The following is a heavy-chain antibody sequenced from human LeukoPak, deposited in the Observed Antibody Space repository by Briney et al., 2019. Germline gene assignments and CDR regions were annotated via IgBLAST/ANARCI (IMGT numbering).Heavy chain of an antibody. V-gene: IGHV1-8*03. CDR3: ARGRLERRRRNYYYYYMDV. CDR1: GYTFTSYG. CDR2: MNPNSGNT. J-gene: IGHJ6*03. D-gene: IGHD1-1*01. Sequence: ASVKVSCKASGYTFTSYGISWVRRVTGQGLEWMGWMNPNSGNTGYAQKFQGRVTITRNTSISTAYMELSSLRSEDTAVYYCARGRLERRRRNYYYYYMDVWGKGTTVTVSS.